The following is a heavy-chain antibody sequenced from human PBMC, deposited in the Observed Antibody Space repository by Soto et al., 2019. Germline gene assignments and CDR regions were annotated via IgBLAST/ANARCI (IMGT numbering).Heavy chain of an antibody. V-gene: IGHV1-2*02. CDR2: INPNSGGT. J-gene: IGHJ4*02. CDR3: ARDLRWTYYYDSSGCIDY. D-gene: IGHD3-22*01. Sequence: ASVKVCCKASGYTFTGYYMHWVRQAPGQGLEWMGWINPNSGGTNYAQKFQGRVTMTRDASISTAYMELSRLRSDDTAVYYCARDLRWTYYYDSSGCIDYPGQRTLVPVSP. CDR1: GYTFTGYY.